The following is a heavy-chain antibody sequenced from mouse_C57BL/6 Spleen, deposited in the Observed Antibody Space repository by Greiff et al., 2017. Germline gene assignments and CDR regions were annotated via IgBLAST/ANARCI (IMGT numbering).Heavy chain of an antibody. CDR1: GYAFSSYW. CDR2: IYPGAGDT. CDR3: ARWDGYDVGMDY. D-gene: IGHD2-2*01. V-gene: IGHV1-80*01. J-gene: IGHJ4*01. Sequence: VQLQQSGAELVKPGASVKISCKASGYAFSSYWMNWVKQRPGKGLEWIGQIYPGAGDTNYNGKFKGKATLTADKSSSTASMQLSSLTSEDSAVYFCARWDGYDVGMDYWGQGTSVTVSS.